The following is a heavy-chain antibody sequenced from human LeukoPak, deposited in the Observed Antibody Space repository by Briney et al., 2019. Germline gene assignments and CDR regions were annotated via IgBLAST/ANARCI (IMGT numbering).Heavy chain of an antibody. CDR2: INPNSGGT. D-gene: IGHD3-3*01. CDR3: ARVFGVVIDAFDI. J-gene: IGHJ3*02. V-gene: IGHV1-2*02. Sequence: ASVKVSCKASGYTFTAYYIHWVRQAPGQGLEWMGWINPNSGGTDYAQRFQGRVTMTGDTSISTAYMDLSRLRSDDTAVYYCARVFGVVIDAFDIWGQGTMVTVSS. CDR1: GYTFTAYY.